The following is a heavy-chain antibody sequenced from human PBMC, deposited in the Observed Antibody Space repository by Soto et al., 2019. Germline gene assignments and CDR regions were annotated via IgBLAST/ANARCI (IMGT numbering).Heavy chain of an antibody. CDR1: GFTFSSYS. Sequence: PGGSLRLSCVASGFTFSSYSMSWVRQAPGEGLEWVSGFRAGGDDGTTYYADSVKGRFTISRDNSKNTLFLQMNSLRAEDTAIYYCAKKVNSGSGSQYFDYFGQGTLVTVSS. D-gene: IGHD3-10*01. V-gene: IGHV3-23*01. CDR3: AKKVNSGSGSQYFDY. J-gene: IGHJ4*02. CDR2: FRAGGDDGTT.